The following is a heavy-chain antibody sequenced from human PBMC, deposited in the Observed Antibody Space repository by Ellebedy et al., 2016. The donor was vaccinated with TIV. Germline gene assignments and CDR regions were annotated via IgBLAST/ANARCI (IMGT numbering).Heavy chain of an antibody. Sequence: SLKISCAASGLTFSSHAMHWVRQTPGKGLEWVSGLTWNSGSIAYGDSVKGRFTISRDNAKKSLYLQMNSLTAEDTARYYCAKDLYASADYYEIDFWGQGTLVTVSS. CDR2: LTWNSGSI. V-gene: IGHV3-9*01. J-gene: IGHJ4*02. CDR3: AKDLYASADYYEIDF. CDR1: GLTFSSHA. D-gene: IGHD3-10*01.